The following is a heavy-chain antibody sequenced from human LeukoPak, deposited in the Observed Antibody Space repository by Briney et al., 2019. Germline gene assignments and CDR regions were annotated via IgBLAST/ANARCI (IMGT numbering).Heavy chain of an antibody. CDR2: ISDSGGRT. CDR3: ARDRYYGSENYYYYYYMDV. CDR1: GITLSNYG. J-gene: IGHJ6*03. Sequence: GSLRLSCAVSGITLSNYGMSWVRQAPGKGLEWVAGISDSGGRTNYADSVKGRFTISRDNSKNTLYPQMSSLRAEDTAVYYCARDRYYGSENYYYYYYMDVWGKGTTVTVSS. V-gene: IGHV3-23*01. D-gene: IGHD3-10*01.